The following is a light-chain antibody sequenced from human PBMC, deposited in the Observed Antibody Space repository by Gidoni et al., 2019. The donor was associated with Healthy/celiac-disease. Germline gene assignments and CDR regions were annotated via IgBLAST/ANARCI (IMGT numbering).Light chain of an antibody. V-gene: IGKV1-33*01. CDR3: QQYDNLPL. Sequence: DIQMTQSPSSLSASVGDRVTITCQASQDISNYLNWYQQKPGKAPKLLIYDASNLETGVPSRFSGSVSGTDFTFTISSLQPEDIATYYGQQYDNLPLFGGGTKVEIK. CDR2: DAS. J-gene: IGKJ4*01. CDR1: QDISNY.